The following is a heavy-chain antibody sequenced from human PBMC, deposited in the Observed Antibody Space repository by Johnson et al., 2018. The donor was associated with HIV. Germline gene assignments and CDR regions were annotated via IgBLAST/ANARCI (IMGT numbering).Heavy chain of an antibody. V-gene: IGHV3-15*01. Sequence: VQLVESGGGVERPGESLRLSCAASGFTFSNAWMSWVRQAPGKGLEWVGRIKSKTDGGTTDYAAPLKGSFTISRDDSKNTLLLQMNSLKTEDTAVYYCTTISQWLVPGTFDIWGQGTMVTVSS. CDR2: IKSKTDGGTT. J-gene: IGHJ3*02. D-gene: IGHD6-19*01. CDR3: TTISQWLVPGTFDI. CDR1: GFTFSNAW.